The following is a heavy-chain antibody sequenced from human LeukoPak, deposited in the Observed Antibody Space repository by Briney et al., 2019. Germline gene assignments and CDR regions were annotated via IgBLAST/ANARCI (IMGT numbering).Heavy chain of an antibody. Sequence: ASVKVSCKASGGTFSTYAISWVRQAPGQGLEWMGRIIPILAITNYAQKFRGRVTITADKSTSTAYMELSGLRSEDTAMYYCARVGCSGGSCYLNWFDPWGQGTLVTVSS. D-gene: IGHD2-15*01. CDR1: GGTFSTYA. V-gene: IGHV1-69*04. CDR2: IIPILAIT. J-gene: IGHJ5*02. CDR3: ARVGCSGGSCYLNWFDP.